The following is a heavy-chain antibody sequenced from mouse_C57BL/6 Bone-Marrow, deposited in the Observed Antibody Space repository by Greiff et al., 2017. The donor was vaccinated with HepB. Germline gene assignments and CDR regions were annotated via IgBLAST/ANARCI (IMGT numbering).Heavy chain of an antibody. D-gene: IGHD1-1*01. CDR1: GYTFTSYW. J-gene: IGHJ1*03. CDR3: ARSSYYYGSGYFDV. CDR2: IDPSDSYT. Sequence: VQLQQPGAELVRPGPSVKLSCKASGYTFTSYWMHWVKQRPGQGLEWIGVIDPSDSYTNYNQKFKGKATLTVDTSSSTAYMQLSSLTSEDSAVYYCARSSYYYGSGYFDVWGTGTTVTVSS. V-gene: IGHV1-59*01.